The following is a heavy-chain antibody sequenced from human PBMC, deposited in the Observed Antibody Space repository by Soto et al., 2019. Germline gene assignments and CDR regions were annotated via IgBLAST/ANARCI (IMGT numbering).Heavy chain of an antibody. D-gene: IGHD2-21*02. V-gene: IGHV3-74*01. CDR3: VCFECGRTAVVTAMEANGY. Sequence: VHLVASGGDLVQPGGSLRLSCAASGFTFSNYWMHWVRQGPGNGLVWVSRVSGDERTTSYADTVKGRFTISRDNAKNTLYLQMSSLRFEDTGLYYCVCFECGRTAVVTAMEANGYWGQGTLVTVSS. CDR2: VSGDERTT. J-gene: IGHJ4*02. CDR1: GFTFSNYW.